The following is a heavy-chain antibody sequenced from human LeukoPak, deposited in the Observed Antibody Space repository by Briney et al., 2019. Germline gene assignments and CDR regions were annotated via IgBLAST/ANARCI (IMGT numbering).Heavy chain of an antibody. D-gene: IGHD5-24*01. CDR2: ISAYNGNT. CDR3: ARAGGLRLHVTFDF. Sequence: GSLKVSCKASGYTFTSYGISWERQAPGQGLEWMGWISAYNGNTDSAQKLQGRVTMTTDTSTSTAYMELRNLRSDDTAVFYCARAGGLRLHVTFDFWGQGALVTVSS. CDR1: GYTFTSYG. V-gene: IGHV1-18*01. J-gene: IGHJ4*02.